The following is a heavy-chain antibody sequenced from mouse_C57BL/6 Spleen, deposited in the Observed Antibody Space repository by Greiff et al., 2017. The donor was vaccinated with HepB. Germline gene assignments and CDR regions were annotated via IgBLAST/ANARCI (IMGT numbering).Heavy chain of an antibody. Sequence: VKLMESGAELARPGASVKLSCKASGYTFTSYGISWVKQSTGQGLEWIGEIYPRSGNTYYNEKFKGKATLTADKSSSTAYMELRSLTSEDSAVYFCASPYCGSSSAWFAYWGKGTLVTVSA. J-gene: IGHJ3*01. CDR1: GYTFTSYG. CDR3: ASPYCGSSSAWFAY. D-gene: IGHD1-1*01. CDR2: IYPRSGNT. V-gene: IGHV1-81*01.